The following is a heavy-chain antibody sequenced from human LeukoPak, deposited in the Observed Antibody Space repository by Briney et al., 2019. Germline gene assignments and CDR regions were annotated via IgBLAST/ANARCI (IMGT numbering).Heavy chain of an antibody. D-gene: IGHD3-10*01. V-gene: IGHV1-69*13. Sequence: ASVKVSCKASGGTFSSYAISWVRQAPGQGLEWMGGIIPIFGTANYAQKFQGRVTITADESTSTAYMELSSLRSEDTAVYYCARGEVAPYYYGSGSPNWFDPWGQGTLVTVSS. J-gene: IGHJ5*02. CDR3: ARGEVAPYYYGSGSPNWFDP. CDR2: IIPIFGTA. CDR1: GGTFSSYA.